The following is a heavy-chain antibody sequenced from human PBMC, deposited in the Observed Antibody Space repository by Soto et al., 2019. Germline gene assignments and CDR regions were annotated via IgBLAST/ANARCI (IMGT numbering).Heavy chain of an antibody. J-gene: IGHJ6*02. V-gene: IGHV1-58*01. D-gene: IGHD3-9*01. Sequence: ASVKVSCKASGFTFTSSAVQWVRQARGQRLEWIGWIVVGSGNTNYAQKFQERVTITRDMSTSTAYMELSSLRSEDTAVYYCAAERYFDWLAHYYYYGMDVWGQGTTVTVSS. CDR1: GFTFTSSA. CDR3: AAERYFDWLAHYYYYGMDV. CDR2: IVVGSGNT.